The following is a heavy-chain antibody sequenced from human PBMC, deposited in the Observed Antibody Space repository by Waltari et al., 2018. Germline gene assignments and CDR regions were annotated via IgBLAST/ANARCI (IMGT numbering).Heavy chain of an antibody. D-gene: IGHD3-16*02. J-gene: IGHJ4*02. CDR3: ARVNYDYVGGTYLYSGFDS. Sequence: QVQLVQSGSELKKPGASVKVSCKASGYPFSSYSMNWIRQAPGQRPEWMGWINTNTGTPMYAQGFTGRFVFSLDTSVSTAYLQINSLKAEDTALYYCARVNYDYVGGTYLYSGFDSWGQGTLVTVSS. CDR1: GYPFSSYS. CDR2: INTNTGTP. V-gene: IGHV7-4-1*02.